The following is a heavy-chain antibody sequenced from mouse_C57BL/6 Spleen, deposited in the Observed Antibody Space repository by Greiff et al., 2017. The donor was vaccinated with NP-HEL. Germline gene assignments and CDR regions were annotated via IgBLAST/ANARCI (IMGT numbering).Heavy chain of an antibody. Sequence: VQLVESGAELVKPGASVKNSCKASGYAFSSYWMNWVKQRPGKGLEWIGQIYPGDGDTNYNGKFKGKATLTADKSSSTAYMQLSSLTSEDSAVYFCARGTTVVAGDYAMDYWGQGTSVTVSS. V-gene: IGHV1-80*01. J-gene: IGHJ4*01. CDR3: ARGTTVVAGDYAMDY. CDR1: GYAFSSYW. D-gene: IGHD1-1*01. CDR2: IYPGDGDT.